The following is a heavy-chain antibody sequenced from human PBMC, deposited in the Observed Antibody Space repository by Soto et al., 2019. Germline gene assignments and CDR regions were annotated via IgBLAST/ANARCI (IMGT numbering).Heavy chain of an antibody. CDR2: ISYDGSNK. D-gene: IGHD6-6*01. Sequence: GGSLRLSCAASGFTFSSYGMHWVRQAPGKGLEWVAVISYDGSNKYYADSVKGRFTISRDNSKNTLYLQMNSLRAEDTAVYYCAKTLRSSSLGDYYYGMDVWGQGTTVTVSS. V-gene: IGHV3-30*18. CDR3: AKTLRSSSLGDYYYGMDV. J-gene: IGHJ6*02. CDR1: GFTFSSYG.